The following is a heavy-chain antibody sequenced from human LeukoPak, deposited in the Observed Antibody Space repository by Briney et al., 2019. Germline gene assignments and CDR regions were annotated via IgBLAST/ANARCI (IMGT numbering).Heavy chain of an antibody. J-gene: IGHJ4*02. CDR2: IHYSGST. CDR1: GSSISSYY. Sequence: PSEALSLTCTVSGSSISSYYWSWIRQPPGKGLEWIGSIHYSGSTTYNPSLKSRVTISVDTSKNQFSLKLSSVTAADTAVYYCARRLGGTSTGFDYWGQGTLVTVSS. V-gene: IGHV4-59*08. D-gene: IGHD2-2*01. CDR3: ARRLGGTSTGFDY.